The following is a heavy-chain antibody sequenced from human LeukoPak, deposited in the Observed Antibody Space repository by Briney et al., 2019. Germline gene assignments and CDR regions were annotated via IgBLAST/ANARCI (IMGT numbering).Heavy chain of an antibody. Sequence: PSETLSLTCTVSGGSISSGGYYWSSIRQHPGKGLEWIAFIYYSGSTYNNPSLKSRATISVDTSKNQFSLKLSSVTAADTAVYFCARGRTNFDYWGQGRMVAVCS. CDR3: ARGRTNFDY. CDR2: IYYSGST. CDR1: GGSISSGGYY. V-gene: IGHV4-31*02. J-gene: IGHJ4*02.